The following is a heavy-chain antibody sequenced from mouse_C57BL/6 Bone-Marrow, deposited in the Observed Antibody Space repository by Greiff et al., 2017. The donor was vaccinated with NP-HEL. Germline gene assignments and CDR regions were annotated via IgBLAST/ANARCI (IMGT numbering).Heavy chain of an antibody. D-gene: IGHD1-1*01. CDR2: ISDGGSYT. J-gene: IGHJ2*01. CDR1: GFTFSSYA. CDR3: ARDYCYPY. V-gene: IGHV5-4*01. Sequence: EVHLVESGGGLVKPGGSLKLSCAASGFTFSSYAMSWVRQTPEQRLEWVATISDGGSYTYYPDNVKGRFTISRDNAKNNLYLQMSHLKSEDTAMYYCARDYCYPYWGQGTTLTVSS.